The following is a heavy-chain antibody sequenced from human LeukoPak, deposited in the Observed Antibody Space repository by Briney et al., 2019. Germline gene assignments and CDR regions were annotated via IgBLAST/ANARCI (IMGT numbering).Heavy chain of an antibody. Sequence: GSSVKVSCKASGGTFSSYAISWVRQAPGQGLEWMGRIIPILGIANYAQKFQGRVTITADKSTSTAYMELSSLRSEDTAVYYCARDATGVEYYYDSSGYDDYWGQGTLVTVSS. CDR3: ARDATGVEYYYDSSGYDDY. J-gene: IGHJ4*02. CDR2: IIPILGIA. D-gene: IGHD3-22*01. CDR1: GGTFSSYA. V-gene: IGHV1-69*04.